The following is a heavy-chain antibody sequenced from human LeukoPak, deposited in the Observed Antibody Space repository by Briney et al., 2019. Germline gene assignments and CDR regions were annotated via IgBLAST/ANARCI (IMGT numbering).Heavy chain of an antibody. Sequence: GESLKISCKGSGYSFTSYWIGWVRQMPGKGLEWMGIIYPGDSDTKYSPSFQGQVTMSADKSISTAYLQWSSLKASDTAMYYCARSYGSGSYGGAFDIWGQGTMVTVSS. CDR1: GYSFTSYW. CDR3: ARSYGSGSYGGAFDI. D-gene: IGHD3-10*01. J-gene: IGHJ3*02. V-gene: IGHV5-51*01. CDR2: IYPGDSDT.